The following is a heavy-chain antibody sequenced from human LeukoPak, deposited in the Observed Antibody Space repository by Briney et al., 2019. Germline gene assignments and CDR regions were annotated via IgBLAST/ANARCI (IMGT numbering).Heavy chain of an antibody. J-gene: IGHJ3*02. V-gene: IGHV4-59*01. CDR1: GGSISSYY. D-gene: IGHD2-15*01. CDR2: IYYSGST. Sequence: PSETLSLTCTVSGGSISSYYWSWIRQPPGKGLEWIGYIYYSGSTDYNPSLKSRVRTSVDTSKKQFSLKLSSVTAADTAVYYCARAPRGVVVKSDAFDIWGQGTMVTVSS. CDR3: ARAPRGVVVKSDAFDI.